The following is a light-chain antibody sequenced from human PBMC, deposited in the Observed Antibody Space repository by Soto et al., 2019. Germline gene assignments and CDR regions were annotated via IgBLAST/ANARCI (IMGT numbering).Light chain of an antibody. Sequence: DIQMTQSPSSLSASVGDRVTITCRASQTIRTHLNWYQQKPGRAPKLLINAASSLQSGVPSRFSGSGSGTDFALTIISLRPEDFATYYCQQTYSAIHTFGQGTNLEI. CDR1: QTIRTH. CDR2: AAS. V-gene: IGKV1-39*01. J-gene: IGKJ2*01. CDR3: QQTYSAIHT.